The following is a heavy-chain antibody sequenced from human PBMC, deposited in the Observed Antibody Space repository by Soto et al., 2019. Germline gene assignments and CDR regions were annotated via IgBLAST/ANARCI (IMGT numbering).Heavy chain of an antibody. J-gene: IGHJ4*02. CDR2: ISSSSSYT. Sequence: PGGSLILSCVASGFTFSDYYMSWIRQAPGKGLEWVSYISSSSSYTNYADSVKGRFTISRDNAKNSLYLQMNSLRAEDTTVYYCARDHHRYSGYDYVDYWGQGTLVTVSS. V-gene: IGHV3-11*05. CDR1: GFTFSDYY. CDR3: ARDHHRYSGYDYVDY. D-gene: IGHD5-12*01.